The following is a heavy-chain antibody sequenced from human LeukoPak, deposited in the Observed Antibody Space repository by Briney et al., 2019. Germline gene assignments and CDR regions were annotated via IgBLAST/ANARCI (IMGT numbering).Heavy chain of an antibody. V-gene: IGHV3-23*01. CDR1: EFTFSSYA. Sequence: GSLRLSCAASEFTFSSYAMSWVRQAPGKGLEWVSAISGSGGSTYYADSVKGRFTISRDNSKNTLYLQMNSLRAEDTAVYYCAKDPSYDSSGTHDAFDIWGQGTMVTVSS. CDR2: ISGSGGST. CDR3: AKDPSYDSSGTHDAFDI. D-gene: IGHD3-22*01. J-gene: IGHJ3*02.